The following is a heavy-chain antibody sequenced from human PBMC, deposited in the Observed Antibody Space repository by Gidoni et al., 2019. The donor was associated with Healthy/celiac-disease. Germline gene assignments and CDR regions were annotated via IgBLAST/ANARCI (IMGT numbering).Heavy chain of an antibody. Sequence: QVQLVESGGGVVQPGRSLRLSCAASGFTFSSYALHWVRQAPGKGLEWVAVISYDGSNKYYADSVKGRFTISRDNSKITLYLQMNSLRAEDTAVNYCARDGGAAAGTGLNYYYYGMDVWGQGTTVTVSS. D-gene: IGHD6-13*01. V-gene: IGHV3-30-3*01. CDR2: ISYDGSNK. CDR1: GFTFSSYA. CDR3: ARDGGAAAGTGLNYYYYGMDV. J-gene: IGHJ6*02.